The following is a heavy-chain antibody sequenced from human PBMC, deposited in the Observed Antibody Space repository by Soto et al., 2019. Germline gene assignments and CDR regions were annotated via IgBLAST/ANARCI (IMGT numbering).Heavy chain of an antibody. J-gene: IGHJ3*02. CDR1: GGSISSYY. V-gene: IGHV4-59*01. CDR2: IYYSGST. Sequence: SETLSLTCTVSGGSISSYYWSWIRQPPGKGLEWIGYIYYSGSTNYNPSLKSRVTISVDTSKNQFSLKLSSVTAADTAVYYCARGGIQLWSRSAFHIWGQGTMVTVSS. CDR3: ARGGIQLWSRSAFHI. D-gene: IGHD5-18*01.